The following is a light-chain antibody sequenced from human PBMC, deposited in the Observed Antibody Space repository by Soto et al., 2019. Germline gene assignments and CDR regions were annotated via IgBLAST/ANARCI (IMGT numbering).Light chain of an antibody. CDR2: KDS. J-gene: IGLJ3*02. CDR1: ALPKQY. CDR3: GTWDKSLSAGV. V-gene: IGLV3-25*02. Sequence: SYELTQPPSVSVSPGQTARITCSGDALPKQYAYWYQQKPGQAPVLVIYKDSERPSGIPERFSGSSSGTTVTLTISGVQAEDEADYYCGTWDKSLSAGVFGGGTKLTVL.